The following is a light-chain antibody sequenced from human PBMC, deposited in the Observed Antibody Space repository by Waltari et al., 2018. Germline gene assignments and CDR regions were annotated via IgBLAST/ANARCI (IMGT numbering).Light chain of an antibody. CDR3: SSYTSSSTLV. CDR2: DVS. Sequence: QSALTQPASVSGSPGQSITISCTGTSSDVGGYNYVSWYQQHPGKAPKLMIYDVSKRPSGLSNRFSGSKSGNPASLTISGLQAEDEADYYCSSYTSSSTLVFGGGTKLTVL. V-gene: IGLV2-14*01. CDR1: SSDVGGYNY. J-gene: IGLJ2*01.